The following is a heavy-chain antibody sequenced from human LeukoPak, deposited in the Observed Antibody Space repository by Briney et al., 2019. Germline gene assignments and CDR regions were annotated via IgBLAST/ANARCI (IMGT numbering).Heavy chain of an antibody. D-gene: IGHD4-17*01. CDR3: AKDMSVTTPCYFDY. CDR1: GFTFSHYS. V-gene: IGHV3-21*04. Sequence: PGGSLRLSCVASGFTFSHYSMNWVRQAPGKGLEWVSSIRSSTSNIYYADSVKGRFTISRDNAKNSLYLQMNSLRAGDTAVYYCAKDMSVTTPCYFDYWGQGTLVTVSS. CDR2: IRSSTSNI. J-gene: IGHJ4*02.